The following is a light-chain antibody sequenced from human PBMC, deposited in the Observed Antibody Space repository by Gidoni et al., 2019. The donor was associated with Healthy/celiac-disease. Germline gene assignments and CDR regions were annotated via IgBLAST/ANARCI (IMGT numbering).Light chain of an antibody. CDR1: QSLLHFNGYNY. J-gene: IGKJ1*01. CDR3: MQALQTPWT. Sequence: DIVMTQSPLSLPVTPGEPASISCRSSQSLLHFNGYNYLDWYLQKPGQSPQLLIYLGSNRASGVPDRFSGSGSGTDFTLKISRVEAEDVGVFYCMQALQTPWTFXXXTKVEIK. V-gene: IGKV2-28*01. CDR2: LGS.